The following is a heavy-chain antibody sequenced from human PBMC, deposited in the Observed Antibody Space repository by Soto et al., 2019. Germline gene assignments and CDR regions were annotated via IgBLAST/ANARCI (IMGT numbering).Heavy chain of an antibody. CDR2: INSDGSST. J-gene: IGHJ4*02. V-gene: IGHV3-74*01. D-gene: IGHD2-21*02. CDR3: ARRVDALTASWALDS. Sequence: GGSLRLSCAASGFTFSSYWMHWVRQAPGKGLVWVSRINSDGSSTSYADSVKGRFTISRDNAKNTLYLQMNSLRAEDTAVYYCARRVDALTASWALDSWGQGILVTVSS. CDR1: GFTFSSYW.